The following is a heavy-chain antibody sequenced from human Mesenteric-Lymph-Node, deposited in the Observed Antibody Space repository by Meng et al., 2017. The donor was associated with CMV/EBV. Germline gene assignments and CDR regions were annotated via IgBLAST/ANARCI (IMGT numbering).Heavy chain of an antibody. J-gene: IGHJ4*02. CDR3: AKVVAKPITIVGVVNKVDWLTPLDS. Sequence: GESLKISCAVSGFTFSRSAMTWVRQAPGKGLEWVSGISVSGGGAYYADSVKGRFTVSRDDSKNTLYLQMNSLRADDTAIYYCAKVVAKPITIVGVVNKVDWLTPLDSWGQGILVTVSS. V-gene: IGHV3-23*01. D-gene: IGHD3-3*01. CDR2: ISVSGGGA. CDR1: GFTFSRSA.